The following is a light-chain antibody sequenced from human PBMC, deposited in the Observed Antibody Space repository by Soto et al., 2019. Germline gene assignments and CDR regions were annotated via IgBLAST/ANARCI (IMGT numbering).Light chain of an antibody. CDR2: GAS. CDR3: QQYHNLWT. Sequence: EIVLTQSPGTLSLSPGERATLSCRARQSVSSSSLAWYQQKPGQAPRLLISGASTRTAGISDRFRGSGSGTEFTLTITSLQSEDFALYYCQQYHNLWTFGQGTKVDIK. J-gene: IGKJ1*01. V-gene: IGKV3-20*01. CDR1: QSVSSSS.